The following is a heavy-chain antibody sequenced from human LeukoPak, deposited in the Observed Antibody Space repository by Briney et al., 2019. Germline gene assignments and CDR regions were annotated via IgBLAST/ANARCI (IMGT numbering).Heavy chain of an antibody. Sequence: SETLSVICTVSGGSTSSHYWSWIRQSPGKGLEWIGYMYYSGRTNYNPSLKSRVTISVDTSKNQFSLKLSSVTAADSAVYYCARVPTYGSGSDAFDIWGQGTMVTVSS. D-gene: IGHD3-10*01. CDR2: MYYSGRT. CDR3: ARVPTYGSGSDAFDI. J-gene: IGHJ3*02. V-gene: IGHV4-59*11. CDR1: GGSTSSHY.